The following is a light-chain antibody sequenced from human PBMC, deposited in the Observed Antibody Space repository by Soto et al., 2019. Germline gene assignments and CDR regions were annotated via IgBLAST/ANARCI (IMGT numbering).Light chain of an antibody. Sequence: QSALSQPASVSGSPGQAITISCTGSTNDVGGYDYVSWYQPHPGRAPKLMIFDVRSRPSGVSNRFSGSKSGNTASLTISGLQTEDEADYYCSSFTSRNVVIFGGGTKLTVL. CDR2: DVR. CDR3: SSFTSRNVVI. J-gene: IGLJ2*01. CDR1: TNDVGGYDY. V-gene: IGLV2-14*03.